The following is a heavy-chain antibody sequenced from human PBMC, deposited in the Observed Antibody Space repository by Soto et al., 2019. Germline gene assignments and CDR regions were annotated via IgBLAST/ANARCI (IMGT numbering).Heavy chain of an antibody. J-gene: IGHJ5*02. CDR1: GFSLTTSGVG. V-gene: IGHV2-5*02. D-gene: IGHD3-16*01. Sequence: QITLKESGPTLVKSTQTLTLTCTFSGFSLTTSGVGVGWIRQPPGKALEWLALIYWDDDKRYSPSLKSRLTIPKDTSKNQVVLMMTNMDPVDTATYSCAHSLGEDWFDPWGQGTLVTVSS. CDR3: AHSLGEDWFDP. CDR2: IYWDDDK.